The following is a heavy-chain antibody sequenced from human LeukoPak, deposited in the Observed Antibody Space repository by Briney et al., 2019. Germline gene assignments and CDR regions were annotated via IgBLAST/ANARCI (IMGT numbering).Heavy chain of an antibody. Sequence: SVKVSCKASGGTFSSYAISWVRQAPGQGLEWMGRIIPILGIANYAQKFQGRVTITADKSTSTAYMELSSLRSEDTAVYYCARDLVSYSSSSRSYFDYWGQGTLVTVSS. D-gene: IGHD6-6*01. J-gene: IGHJ4*02. CDR1: GGTFSSYA. CDR3: ARDLVSYSSSSRSYFDY. CDR2: IIPILGIA. V-gene: IGHV1-69*04.